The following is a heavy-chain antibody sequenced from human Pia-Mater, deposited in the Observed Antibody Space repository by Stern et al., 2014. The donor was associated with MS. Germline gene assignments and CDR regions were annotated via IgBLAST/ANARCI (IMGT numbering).Heavy chain of an antibody. Sequence: QVQLVQSGAEVKRPGASVKVSCKTSGYTFTGSFMYWVRQAPGQGLEWMGRINPKSGATDYAEKFEGRVTLTRDTAITTAYMEVIRLTSDDTAVYYCARGPKFGAFDVWGQGTVITV. CDR2: INPKSGAT. CDR1: GYTFTGSF. D-gene: IGHD3-3*01. V-gene: IGHV1-2*06. CDR3: ARGPKFGAFDV. J-gene: IGHJ3*01.